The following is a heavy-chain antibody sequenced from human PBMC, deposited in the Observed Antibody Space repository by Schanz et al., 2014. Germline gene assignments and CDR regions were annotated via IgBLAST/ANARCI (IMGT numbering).Heavy chain of an antibody. CDR2: IGTSGGT. V-gene: IGHV3-23*01. Sequence: EVQLLESGGGLVQPGGSLKLSGEASGLIFSTFVMTWVRQAPGKGLEWVSTIGTSGGTNYAESVKGRFTISRDNSKNTLYLQMNSLRAEDTAVYFCAKIERNEDWGQGTLXTVSS. J-gene: IGHJ4*02. CDR1: GLIFSTFV. D-gene: IGHD1-1*01. CDR3: AKIERNED.